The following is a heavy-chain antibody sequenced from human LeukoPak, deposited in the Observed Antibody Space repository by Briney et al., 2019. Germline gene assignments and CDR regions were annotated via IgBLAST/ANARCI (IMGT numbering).Heavy chain of an antibody. D-gene: IGHD3-10*01. CDR2: INPNSGGT. CDR1: GYTFTGYY. V-gene: IGHV1-2*02. J-gene: IGHJ4*02. CDR3: ARDRVGSYYTPFDY. Sequence: ASVKVSCKASGYTFTGYYMHWVRQAPGQGLEWMGWINPNSGGTSYAQKFQGRVTMTRDTSISTAYMELSRLRSDDTAVYYCARDRVGSYYTPFDYWGQGTLVTVSS.